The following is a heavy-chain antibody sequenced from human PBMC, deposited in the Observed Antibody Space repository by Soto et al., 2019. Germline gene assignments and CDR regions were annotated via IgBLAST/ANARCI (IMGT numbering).Heavy chain of an antibody. J-gene: IGHJ6*02. CDR2: ISGSGGST. CDR1: GFTFSSYA. D-gene: IGHD3-16*02. Sequence: GGSLRLSCAASGFTFSSYAMSWVRQAPGKGLEWVSAISGSGGSTYYADSVKGRFTISRDNSKNTLYLQMNSLRAEDTAVYYCAKEDYVWGSYRRDYYYYYGMDVWGQGTTVAVSS. CDR3: AKEDYVWGSYRRDYYYYYGMDV. V-gene: IGHV3-23*01.